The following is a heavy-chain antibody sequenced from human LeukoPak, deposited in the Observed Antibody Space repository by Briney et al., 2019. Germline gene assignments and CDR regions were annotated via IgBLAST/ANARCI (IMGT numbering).Heavy chain of an antibody. CDR2: ISGSGGGT. J-gene: IGHJ6*03. CDR3: AKDVGIGCCSSTSCRDYYMDV. V-gene: IGHV3-23*01. CDR1: GFTFSSYA. Sequence: GGSLRLSCAASGFTFSSYAMSWVRQAPAKGLEWVSAISGSGGGTNYADPVKGRFTISRDNSKNTLYLQMNSLRAEDTAVYYCAKDVGIGCCSSTSCRDYYMDVWGKGTTVTVSS. D-gene: IGHD2-2*01.